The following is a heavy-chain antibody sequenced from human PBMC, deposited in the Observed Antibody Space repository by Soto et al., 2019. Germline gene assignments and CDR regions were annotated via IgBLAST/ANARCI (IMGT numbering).Heavy chain of an antibody. CDR2: INPNSGGT. CDR1: GYTFTGYY. J-gene: IGHJ4*02. Sequence: VASVKVSCKASGYTFTGYYMHWVRQAPGQGLEWMGWINPNSGGTNYAQKFQGRVTMTRDTSISTAYMELSRLRSDDTAVYYCARSPYYDSSGYYYWWGQGTLVTVSS. V-gene: IGHV1-2*02. D-gene: IGHD3-22*01. CDR3: ARSPYYDSSGYYYW.